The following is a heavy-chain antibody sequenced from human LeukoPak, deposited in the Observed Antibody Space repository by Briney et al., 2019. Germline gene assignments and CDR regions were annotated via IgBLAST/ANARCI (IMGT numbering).Heavy chain of an antibody. CDR2: IYHSGST. CDR3: ARHPFATPFDY. J-gene: IGHJ4*02. D-gene: IGHD2-15*01. Sequence: SETLSLTCAVSGGSISSGGYFWSWIRQPPGKGLEWIGYIYHSGSTNYNSSLKSRVTMSLDTSKSQFSLRLSSVTAADTAVYFCARHPFATPFDYWGPGTLVTVSS. CDR1: GGSISSGGYF. V-gene: IGHV4-30-2*01.